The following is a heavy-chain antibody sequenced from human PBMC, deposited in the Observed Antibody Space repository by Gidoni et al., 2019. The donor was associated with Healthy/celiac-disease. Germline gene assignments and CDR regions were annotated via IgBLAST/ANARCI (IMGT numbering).Heavy chain of an antibody. CDR2: IYYSGST. V-gene: IGHV4-39*01. CDR3: ASVSYGSGSSHPLNAIEATFDP. CDR1: GGSISSSSYY. D-gene: IGHD3-10*01. J-gene: IGHJ5*02. Sequence: QLQLQESGPGLVKPSETLSLTCTVSGGSISSSSYYWGWIRQPPGKGLEWIGSIYYSGSTYYNPSLKSRVTISVDTSKNQFSLKLSSVTAADTAVYYCASVSYGSGSSHPLNAIEATFDPWGQGTLVTVSS.